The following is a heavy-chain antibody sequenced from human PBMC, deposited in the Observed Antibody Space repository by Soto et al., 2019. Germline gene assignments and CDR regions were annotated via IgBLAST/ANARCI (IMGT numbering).Heavy chain of an antibody. D-gene: IGHD3-10*01. CDR1: GYTFTSYG. V-gene: IGHV1-18*01. CDR3: ARDAGVRGLFSMGA. J-gene: IGHJ6*02. CDR2: ISGYNGNT. Sequence: QVQLVQSGAEVKKPGASVNVSCKASGYTFTSYGISWVRQAPGQGLEWMGWISGYNGNTNFAQKLQGRVTMTTDTSTSTAYMELRSLRSDDTAVYYCARDAGVRGLFSMGAWGQGTTVTVSS.